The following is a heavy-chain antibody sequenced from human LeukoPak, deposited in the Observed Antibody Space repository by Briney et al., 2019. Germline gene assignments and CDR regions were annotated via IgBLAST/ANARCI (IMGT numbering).Heavy chain of an antibody. Sequence: SETLSLTCTVSGGSISSSSYYWGWIRQPPGKGLEWIGSIYYSGSTYYNPSLKSRVTISVDTSKNQFSLKLSSVTAADTAVYYCARDPTPYYYESSGYAFDIWGQGTMVTVSS. D-gene: IGHD3-22*01. V-gene: IGHV4-39*02. CDR2: IYYSGST. CDR1: GGSISSSSYY. J-gene: IGHJ3*02. CDR3: ARDPTPYYYESSGYAFDI.